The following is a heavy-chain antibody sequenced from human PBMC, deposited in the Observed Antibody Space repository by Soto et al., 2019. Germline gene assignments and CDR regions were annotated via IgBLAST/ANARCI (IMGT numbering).Heavy chain of an antibody. Sequence: GASVKVSCKASGYTFTNYGISWVRQAPGQGLEWMRWINTYNGETNYAQKFQGRVTMTKDTSTDTAYMELSSLRSEDTAVYYCATRAPITISGVVYYYYYGMDVWGQGTTVTVS. CDR3: ATRAPITISGVVYYYYYGMDV. CDR1: GYTFTNYG. J-gene: IGHJ6*02. D-gene: IGHD3-3*01. V-gene: IGHV1-18*01. CDR2: INTYNGET.